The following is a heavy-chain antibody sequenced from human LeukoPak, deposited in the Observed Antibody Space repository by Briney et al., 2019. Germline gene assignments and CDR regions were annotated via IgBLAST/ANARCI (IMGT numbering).Heavy chain of an antibody. CDR3: AKSSKDSNFGVYDAFDI. Sequence: GGSLRLSCAAFGFTPSSYWMSWVRQAPGKGLEWVANIKQGESEKYYVDSVKGRFTISRDNAKNSLYLQMNSLSAEDTAVYYCAKSSKDSNFGVYDAFDIWGQGTMVTVSS. V-gene: IGHV3-7*03. D-gene: IGHD4-11*01. CDR2: IKQGESEK. J-gene: IGHJ3*02. CDR1: GFTPSSYW.